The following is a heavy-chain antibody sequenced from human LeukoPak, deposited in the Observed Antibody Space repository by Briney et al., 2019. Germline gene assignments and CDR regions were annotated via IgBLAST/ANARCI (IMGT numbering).Heavy chain of an antibody. CDR2: IWYDGNNK. D-gene: IGHD5-18*01. CDR3: ARDRHTAMVYYYYYMDV. J-gene: IGHJ6*03. CDR1: GFAFSTYG. V-gene: IGHV3-33*01. Sequence: GRSLRLSCAASGFAFSTYGMHWVRQAPGKGLEWVATIWYDGNNKYYADSVKGRFTISRDNSKNTLYLQINSLRAEDTAIYYCARDRHTAMVYYYYYMDVWGTGTTVTVSS.